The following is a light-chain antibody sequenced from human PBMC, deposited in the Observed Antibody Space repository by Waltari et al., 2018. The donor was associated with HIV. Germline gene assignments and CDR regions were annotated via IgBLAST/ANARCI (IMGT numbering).Light chain of an antibody. CDR1: DLNDNEY. CDR2: EVT. V-gene: IGLV2-14*01. CDR3: TSYISGTSPV. J-gene: IGLJ2*01. Sequence: QSALTQPASVSGSPGQSITISCDLNDNEYVSWYQRHPGKAPKVIIYEVTNRPSGLSNRSSGSKSGNTATLTISGLQPEDEAYYFCTSYISGTSPVFGRGTRVTVL.